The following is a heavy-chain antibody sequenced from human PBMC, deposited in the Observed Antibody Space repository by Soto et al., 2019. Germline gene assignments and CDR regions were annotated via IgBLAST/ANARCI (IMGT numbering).Heavy chain of an antibody. V-gene: IGHV1-69*12. D-gene: IGHD6-6*01. J-gene: IGHJ6*02. CDR3: ARPLVSWARHGMDV. CDR2: IIPIFGTA. CDR1: GGTFSSYA. Sequence: QVQLVQSGAEVKKPGSSVKVSCKASGGTFSSYAISWVRQAPGQGLEWMGGIIPIFGTANYAQKFQGRVTXXAXEXXGTAYMELSSLRSEDRAVYYCARPLVSWARHGMDVWGQGTTVTVSS.